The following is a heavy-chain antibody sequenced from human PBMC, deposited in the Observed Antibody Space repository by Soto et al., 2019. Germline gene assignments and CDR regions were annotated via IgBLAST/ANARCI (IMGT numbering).Heavy chain of an antibody. J-gene: IGHJ4*02. CDR1: GFSFNDYP. D-gene: IGHD3-10*01. CDR2: ISSDGKNT. CDR3: ARAGLLRGFVITGLDW. V-gene: IGHV3-30*04. Sequence: QVQLVESGGGVVQPRRSLRLSCAASGFSFNDYPLCWVRQAPGKGLEWLAFISSDGKNTFHADSVKGRFTISRDNSRNALYLQMTSLKIEDTALYFCARAGLLRGFVITGLDWWGQGTLVTVSS.